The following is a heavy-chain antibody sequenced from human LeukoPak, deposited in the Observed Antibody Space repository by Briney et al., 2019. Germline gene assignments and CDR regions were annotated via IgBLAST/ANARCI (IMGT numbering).Heavy chain of an antibody. Sequence: GGSLRLSCITSGFTFGDYGLSWVRQAPGKGLEWVGFIRSKAYGATTEYAASLKYRFTISRDDSKSIAYLQVNSLKTEDTAVYYCTRILLKWELPGSDAFDIWGEGTMVTVSS. CDR3: TRILLKWELPGSDAFDI. CDR2: IRSKAYGATT. V-gene: IGHV3-49*04. D-gene: IGHD1-26*01. J-gene: IGHJ3*02. CDR1: GFTFGDYG.